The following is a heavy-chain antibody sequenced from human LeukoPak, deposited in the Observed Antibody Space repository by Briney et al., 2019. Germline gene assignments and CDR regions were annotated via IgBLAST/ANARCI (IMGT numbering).Heavy chain of an antibody. Sequence: KLGESLKISCKGSGYSFTSYWIGWVRQMPGKGLEWMGIIYPGDSDTRYSPSFQGQVTISADKSISTAYLQWSSLKASDTAMYYCARQFRRFTFGGAFDYWGQGTLVTVSS. J-gene: IGHJ4*02. V-gene: IGHV5-51*01. CDR2: IYPGDSDT. D-gene: IGHD3-16*01. CDR3: ARQFRRFTFGGAFDY. CDR1: GYSFTSYW.